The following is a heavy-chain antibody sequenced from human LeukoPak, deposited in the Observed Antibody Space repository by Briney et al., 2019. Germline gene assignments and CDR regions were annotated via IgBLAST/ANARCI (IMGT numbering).Heavy chain of an antibody. J-gene: IGHJ6*03. CDR1: EFSVGSNY. Sequence: GGSLRLSCAASEFSVGSNYMTWVRQAPGKGLEWVSLIYSGGSTYYADSVKGRFTISRDNAKNSLYLQMNSLRAEDTALYYCAKDISSGWYYYYYMDVWGKGTTVTISS. D-gene: IGHD6-19*01. V-gene: IGHV3-53*05. CDR2: IYSGGST. CDR3: AKDISSGWYYYYYMDV.